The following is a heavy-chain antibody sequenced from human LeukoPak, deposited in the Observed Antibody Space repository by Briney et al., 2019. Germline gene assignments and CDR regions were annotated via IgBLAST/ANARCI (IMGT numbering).Heavy chain of an antibody. J-gene: IGHJ4*02. Sequence: ASVKVSCKASGGTFSSYAISWVRQAPGQGLEWMGGTIPIFGTANYAQKFQGRVTITTDESTSTAYMELSSLRSEDTAVYYCARGGIAAAGTALDYWGQGTLVTVSS. D-gene: IGHD6-13*01. V-gene: IGHV1-69*05. CDR1: GGTFSSYA. CDR2: TIPIFGTA. CDR3: ARGGIAAAGTALDY.